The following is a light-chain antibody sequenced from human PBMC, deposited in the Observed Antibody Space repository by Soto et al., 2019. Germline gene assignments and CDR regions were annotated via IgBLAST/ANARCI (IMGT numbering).Light chain of an antibody. J-gene: IGKJ1*01. CDR3: QQRSNWPWT. Sequence: EVVFTQSPATLSLSPRATATLSCMASESVSTFLAWYQQKPGQAPRRLIYEASSRDTGIPARFSGGGSGTAFTLTISRLEPEDFAVYYCQQRSNWPWTFGQGTKVDI. V-gene: IGKV3-11*01. CDR2: EAS. CDR1: ESVSTF.